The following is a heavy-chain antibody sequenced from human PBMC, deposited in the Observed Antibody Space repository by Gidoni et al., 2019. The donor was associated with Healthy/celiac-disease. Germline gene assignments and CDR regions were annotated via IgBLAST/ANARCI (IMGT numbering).Heavy chain of an antibody. D-gene: IGHD4-17*01. J-gene: IGHJ6*02. Sequence: QVQLVQSGAEVKKPGASVKVSCKASGYTFTSYYMHWVRQAPGQGLEWMGIINPSGGSTSYAQKFQGRVTMTRDTSTSTVYMELSSLRSEDTAVYYCARTFMTTVTTLSTHPNYYYYYGMDVWGQGTTVTVSS. CDR2: INPSGGST. CDR3: ARTFMTTVTTLSTHPNYYYYYGMDV. V-gene: IGHV1-46*03. CDR1: GYTFTSYY.